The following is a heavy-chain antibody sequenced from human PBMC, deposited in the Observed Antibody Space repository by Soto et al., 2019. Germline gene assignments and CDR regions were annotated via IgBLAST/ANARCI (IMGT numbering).Heavy chain of an antibody. J-gene: IGHJ1*01. V-gene: IGHV1-69*13. CDR2: IIPIFGTA. CDR3: ARSDGDYVRPATEYFQH. Sequence: ASVKVSCKASGGTFSSYAISWVRQAPGQGLEWMGGIIPIFGTANYAQKFQGRVTITADESTSTAYMELSSLRSEDTAVYYCARSDGDYVRPATEYFQHWGQGTLVTVSS. D-gene: IGHD4-17*01. CDR1: GGTFSSYA.